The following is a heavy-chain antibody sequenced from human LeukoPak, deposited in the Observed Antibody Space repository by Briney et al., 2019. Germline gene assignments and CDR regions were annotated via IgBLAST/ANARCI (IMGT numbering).Heavy chain of an antibody. CDR3: AHRQWDSADLDY. D-gene: IGHD1-26*01. V-gene: IGHV2-5*02. Sequence: SGPTLVNPTQTLTLTCTFSGFSLSTSRVGVGWIRQPPGKALEWLALIYWDDDKRYSPSLKSRLTIIKDTSKNQAVLTMTNMDPVDTATYYCAHRQWDSADLDYWGQGTLVTVSS. CDR2: IYWDDDK. J-gene: IGHJ4*02. CDR1: GFSLSTSRVG.